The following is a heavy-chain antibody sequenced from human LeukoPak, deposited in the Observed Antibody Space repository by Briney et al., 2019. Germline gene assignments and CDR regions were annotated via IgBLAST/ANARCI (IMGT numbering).Heavy chain of an antibody. V-gene: IGHV4-39*01. J-gene: IGHJ4*02. CDR2: ICYSGTT. Sequence: SETLSLTCTASGGSISSSSYYWCWLRQPPEERLELFGSICYSGTTFYNPSLKSRFTISVDTSKNQFSLQMTTLTAADAALYYCQLFVAGRIDYWGQGTLVTVSS. D-gene: IGHD2-15*01. CDR1: GGSISSSSYY. CDR3: QLFVAGRIDY.